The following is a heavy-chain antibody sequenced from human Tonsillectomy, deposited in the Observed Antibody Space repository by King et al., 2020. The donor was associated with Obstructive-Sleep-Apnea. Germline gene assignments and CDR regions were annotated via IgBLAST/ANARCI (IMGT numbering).Heavy chain of an antibody. J-gene: IGHJ6*02. CDR3: AGMEETICNCSGMDV. CDR2: MYTSGST. D-gene: IGHD1-1*01. CDR1: GASVSSFY. Sequence: QLQESGPGLVEPSETLSLTCSVSGASVSSFYWSWIRQPAGKGLEWIGRMYTSGSTDYNPSHKSRVTMLVDTSKNQFSLKLTSVTAADTAVYYCAGMEETICNCSGMDVWGHGTTVTVSS. V-gene: IGHV4-4*07.